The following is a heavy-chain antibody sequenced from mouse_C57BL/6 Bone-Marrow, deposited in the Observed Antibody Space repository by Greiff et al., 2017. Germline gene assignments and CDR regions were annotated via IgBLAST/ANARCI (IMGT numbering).Heavy chain of an antibody. J-gene: IGHJ4*01. CDR1: GYTFTNYW. V-gene: IGHV1-64*01. Sequence: QVQLQQPGAELVKPGASVKLSCKASGYTFTNYWMHWVKQRPGQGLEWIGMMYPNGGSPDYNEKFKSEATLSVDKSSRPAYMELSSLPSEDSAVYYCARSYDYDDYTMDYWGQGTSVTGSS. CDR2: MYPNGGSP. D-gene: IGHD2-4*01. CDR3: ARSYDYDDYTMDY.